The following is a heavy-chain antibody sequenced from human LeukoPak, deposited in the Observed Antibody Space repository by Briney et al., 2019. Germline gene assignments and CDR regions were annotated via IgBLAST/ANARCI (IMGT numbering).Heavy chain of an antibody. CDR1: GYTFTSYA. CDR3: ALLSEDYDFWSGYPRGGYYFDY. Sequence: ASVKVSCKASGYTFTSYAMNWVRQAPGQGLEWMGWINTNTGNPTYAQGFTGRFVFSLDTSVSTAYLQISSLKAEDTAVYYCALLSEDYDFWSGYPRGGYYFDYWGQGTLVTVSS. D-gene: IGHD3-3*01. J-gene: IGHJ4*02. V-gene: IGHV7-4-1*02. CDR2: INTNTGNP.